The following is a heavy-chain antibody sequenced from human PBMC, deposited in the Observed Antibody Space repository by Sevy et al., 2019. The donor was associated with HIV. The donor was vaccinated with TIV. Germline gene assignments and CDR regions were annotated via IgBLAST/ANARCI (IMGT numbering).Heavy chain of an antibody. CDR1: GFTFSDYY. D-gene: IGHD3-22*01. J-gene: IGHJ4*02. CDR3: ARVRNYYDSSGYYFDY. CDR2: ISSSGSTI. Sequence: WGSLRLSCAASGFTFSDYYMSWIRQAPGKGLEWVSYISSSGSTIYYADSVKGRFTISRDNAKNSLYLQMNSLRAEDTAVYYCARVRNYYDSSGYYFDYWGQGTLVTVSS. V-gene: IGHV3-11*01.